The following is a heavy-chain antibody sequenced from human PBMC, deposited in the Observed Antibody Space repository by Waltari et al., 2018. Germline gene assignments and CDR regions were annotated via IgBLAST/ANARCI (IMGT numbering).Heavy chain of an antibody. J-gene: IGHJ4*02. V-gene: IGHV3-48*03. CDR2: ISNSGSTI. CDR1: GFTFSSFE. D-gene: IGHD1-26*01. CDR3: ARDDMRYGGADY. Sequence: EVQLVESGGGLVQPGGSLRLSCAASGFTFSSFEMNWVRQAPGKGLGWVSYISNSGSTIYYADSVKGRFTISRDNAKNSLYLQMTSLRAEDTAVYYCARDDMRYGGADYWGQGTLVTVSS.